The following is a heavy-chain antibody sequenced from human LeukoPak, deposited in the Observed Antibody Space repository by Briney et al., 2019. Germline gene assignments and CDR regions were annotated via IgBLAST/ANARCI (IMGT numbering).Heavy chain of an antibody. CDR1: GFTFSSYS. D-gene: IGHD2-2*01. J-gene: IGHJ4*02. CDR2: ISSSSSTI. V-gene: IGHV3-48*02. CDR3: ARGRVYCSGTSSYEDY. Sequence: GGSLRLSCAASGFTFSSYSMNWVRQAPGKGLEWVSYISSSSSTIYYADSVKGRFTISRDNAKNSLYLQMNSLRDEDTAVYYCARGRVYCSGTSSYEDYWGQGTLVTVSS.